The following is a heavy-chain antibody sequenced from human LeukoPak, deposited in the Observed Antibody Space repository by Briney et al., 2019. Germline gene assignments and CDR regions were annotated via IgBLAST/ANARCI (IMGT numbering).Heavy chain of an antibody. J-gene: IGHJ6*02. CDR2: ISGSGGST. CDR1: GFTFSSYA. CDR3: AKGGYSSSWYDYYYYGMDV. V-gene: IGHV3-23*01. Sequence: GGSLRLSCAASGFTFSSYAMSWVRRAPGKGLEWVSAISGSGGSTYYADSVKGRFTISRDNSKNTLYLQMNSLRAEDTAVYYCAKGGYSSSWYDYYYYGMDVWGQGTTVTVSS. D-gene: IGHD6-13*01.